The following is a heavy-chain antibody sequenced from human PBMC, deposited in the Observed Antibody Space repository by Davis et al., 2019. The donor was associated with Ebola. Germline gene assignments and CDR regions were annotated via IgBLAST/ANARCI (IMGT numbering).Heavy chain of an antibody. V-gene: IGHV3-7*03. D-gene: IGHD6-13*01. Sequence: GESLKISCAASGFTFSSYGMHWVRQAPGKGLEWVANIKQDGSEKYYVDSVKGRFTISRDNAKNSLYLQMNSLRAEDTAVYYCARLVRGNWGQGTLVTVSS. CDR2: IKQDGSEK. J-gene: IGHJ4*02. CDR3: ARLVRGN. CDR1: GFTFSSYG.